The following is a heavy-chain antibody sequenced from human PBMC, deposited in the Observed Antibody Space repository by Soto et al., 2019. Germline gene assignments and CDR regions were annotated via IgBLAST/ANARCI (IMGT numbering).Heavy chain of an antibody. CDR3: AGGAGWSDVYY. V-gene: IGHV4-59*01. CDR1: GGSISSYY. D-gene: IGHD3-16*01. Sequence: QVQLQESGPGLVKPSETLSLTCSVSGGSISSYYWSWIRQPPGKGLEWIGYVYYSGNTKYTTSLKGGVTISVDTSKKQFSVKLGSVTAADTAVYYCAGGAGWSDVYYWGQGTLVTVSS. CDR2: VYYSGNT. J-gene: IGHJ4*02.